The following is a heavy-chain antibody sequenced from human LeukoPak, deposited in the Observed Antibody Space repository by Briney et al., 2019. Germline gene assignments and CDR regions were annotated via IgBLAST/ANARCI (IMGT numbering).Heavy chain of an antibody. J-gene: IGHJ3*02. V-gene: IGHV4-4*07. Sequence: SETLSLTCTVSGGSITNYYWSWIRQPAGKGLEWIGRIYTSGSTNYNPSLKSRVTMSVDTSKNQFSLKLSSVTAADTAVYYCAATFCSGGSCYFNAFGIWGQGTMVTVSS. D-gene: IGHD2-15*01. CDR3: AATFCSGGSCYFNAFGI. CDR2: IYTSGST. CDR1: GGSITNYY.